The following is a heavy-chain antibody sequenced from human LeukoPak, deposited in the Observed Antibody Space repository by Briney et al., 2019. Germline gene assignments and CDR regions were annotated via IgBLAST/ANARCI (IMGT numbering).Heavy chain of an antibody. Sequence: ASVKVSCKASGYTFTGYYMHWVRQAPGQGLEWMGGIIPIFGTANYAQKFQGRVTITADESTSTAYMELSSLRSEDTAVYYCARDDVVVVAARHSNYYYYYMDVWGKGTTVTISS. CDR1: GYTFTGYY. V-gene: IGHV1-69*13. CDR2: IIPIFGTA. D-gene: IGHD2-15*01. J-gene: IGHJ6*03. CDR3: ARDDVVVVAARHSNYYYYYMDV.